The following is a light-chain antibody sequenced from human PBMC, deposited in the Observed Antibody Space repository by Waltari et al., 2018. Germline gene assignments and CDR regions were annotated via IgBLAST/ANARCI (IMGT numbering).Light chain of an antibody. CDR1: QSVLYSSNHKNY. V-gene: IGKV4-1*01. CDR2: WAS. Sequence: VMTQFPDSLAGSLGDRATINCKSSQSVLYSSNHKNYLAWYQQKPGHPPKLLIYWASTRESGVPDRFSGSGSGTDFTLTISSLQAEDVAVYYCQQYYSTPFTFGPWTKVDIK. J-gene: IGKJ3*01. CDR3: QQYYSTPFT.